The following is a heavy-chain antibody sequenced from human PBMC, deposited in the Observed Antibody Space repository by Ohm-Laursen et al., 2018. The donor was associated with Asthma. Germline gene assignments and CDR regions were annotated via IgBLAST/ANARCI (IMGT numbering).Heavy chain of an antibody. Sequence: SVKVSCKASGYTFTSYGISWVRQAPGQGLEWMGGIIPIFGTANYAQKFQGRVTITADESTSTAYMELSSLRAEDTAVYYCARDFRTTVTTWDFDYWGQGTLVTVSS. CDR2: IIPIFGTA. D-gene: IGHD4-17*01. J-gene: IGHJ4*02. V-gene: IGHV1-69*13. CDR1: GYTFTSYG. CDR3: ARDFRTTVTTWDFDY.